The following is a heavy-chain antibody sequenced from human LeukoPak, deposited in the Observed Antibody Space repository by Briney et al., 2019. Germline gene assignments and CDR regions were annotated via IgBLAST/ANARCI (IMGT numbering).Heavy chain of an antibody. CDR3: ARYSGSYSITLDY. Sequence: TSQTLSLTCTVSGGSISSGGYYWSWIRQHPGKGLEWIGYIYYSGSTYYNPSLKSRVTISVDTSKNQFSLKLSSVTAADTAVYYCARYSGSYSITLDYWGQGTLVTVSS. D-gene: IGHD1-26*01. CDR1: GGSISSGGYY. J-gene: IGHJ4*02. V-gene: IGHV4-31*03. CDR2: IYYSGST.